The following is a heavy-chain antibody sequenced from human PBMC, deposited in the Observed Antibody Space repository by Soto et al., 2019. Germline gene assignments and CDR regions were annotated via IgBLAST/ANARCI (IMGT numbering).Heavy chain of an antibody. D-gene: IGHD3-3*01. CDR1: GCSFISYA. Sequence: SVKGSYNAVGCSFISYAISWVRQAPGQGLEWMGGIIPIFGTANYAQKFQGRVTITADESTSTAYMELSSLRSEDTAVYYCARAMEWLSHLYYFDYWGQGTLVTVSS. J-gene: IGHJ4*02. CDR2: IIPIFGTA. V-gene: IGHV1-69*01. CDR3: ARAMEWLSHLYYFDY.